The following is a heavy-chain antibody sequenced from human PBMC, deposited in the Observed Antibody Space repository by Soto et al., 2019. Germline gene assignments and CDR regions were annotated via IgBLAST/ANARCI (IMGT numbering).Heavy chain of an antibody. D-gene: IGHD2-21*02. CDR2: INPRDGST. CDR3: ARGSAVVTAVLAY. J-gene: IGHJ4*02. Sequence: QVQLVHSGAEVKKPGASVKVSCEASGYSFTSYYMHWVRQAPGQGLEWIAMINPRDGSTTYAQKFQDRVTVTRDTSRSIVYMEVSSLRFDDTAVYYCARGSAVVTAVLAYWGQGTLITVSS. CDR1: GYSFTSYY. V-gene: IGHV1-46*01.